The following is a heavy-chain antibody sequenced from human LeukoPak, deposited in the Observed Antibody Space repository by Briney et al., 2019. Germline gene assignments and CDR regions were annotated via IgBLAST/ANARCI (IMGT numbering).Heavy chain of an antibody. CDR2: ISAYNGNT. V-gene: IGHV1-18*01. D-gene: IGHD5-18*01. Sequence: ASVKVSSKASGYTFTSYGISWVRQAPGQGLEWMGWISAYNGNTNYAQTLQGRVTMTTDTSTSTAYMELRSLRSDDTAVCYCARTSGYSDGGRGPLDYCGQRTLVTVST. J-gene: IGHJ4*02. CDR1: GYTFTSYG. CDR3: ARTSGYSDGGRGPLDY.